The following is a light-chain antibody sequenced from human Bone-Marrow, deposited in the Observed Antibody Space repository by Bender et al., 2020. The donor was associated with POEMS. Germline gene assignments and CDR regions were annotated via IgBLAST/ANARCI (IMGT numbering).Light chain of an antibody. CDR1: SSNTGSGYD. CDR2: GYN. J-gene: IGLJ2*01. Sequence: QSVLTQPPSVSGAPGQRVTISCTGSSSNTGSGYDINWYQHLPGTAPKLLIYGYNNRPSGVPDRFSGSKSGTSASLAITGLQAEDEGDYYCSSYGGNTVIFGGGTKLTVL. V-gene: IGLV1-40*01. CDR3: SSYGGNTVI.